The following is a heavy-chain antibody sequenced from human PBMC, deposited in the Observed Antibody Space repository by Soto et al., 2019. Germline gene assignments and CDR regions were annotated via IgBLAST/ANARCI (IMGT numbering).Heavy chain of an antibody. CDR1: GGSISSGGYY. CDR3: AREETTRFGELYY. V-gene: IGHV4-31*03. CDR2: IYYSGST. D-gene: IGHD3-10*01. Sequence: SETLSLTCTVSGGSISSGGYYWSWIRQHPGKGLEWIGYIYYSGSTYYNPSLKSRVTISVDTSKNQFSLKLSSVTAADTAVYYCAREETTRFGELYYWGQGTLVTVSS. J-gene: IGHJ4*02.